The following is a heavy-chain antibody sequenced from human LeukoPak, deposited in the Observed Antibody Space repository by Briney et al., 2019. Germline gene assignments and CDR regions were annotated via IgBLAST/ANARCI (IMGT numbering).Heavy chain of an antibody. J-gene: IGHJ6*03. CDR1: GFTFSSCA. CDR2: ISYDGSNK. D-gene: IGHD4-11*01. CDR3: AREPTVTYYYYMDV. V-gene: IGHV3-30*04. Sequence: GRSLRLSCAASGFTFSSCAMHWVRQAPGKGLEWVAVISYDGSNKYYADSVKGRFTTSRDNSKNTLYLQMNSLRAEDTAVYYCAREPTVTYYYYMDVWGKGTTVTVSS.